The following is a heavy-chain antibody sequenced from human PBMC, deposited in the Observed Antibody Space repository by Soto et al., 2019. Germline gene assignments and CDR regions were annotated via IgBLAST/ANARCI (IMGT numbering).Heavy chain of an antibody. Sequence: AAVKVSCKVSGYTLTELSMHWVRQAPGKGLEWMGGFDPEDGETIYAQKFQGRVTMTEDTSTDTAYMELSSLRSEDTAVYYCAKEPLRSYFPPHWGQGNLVTVSS. CDR2: FDPEDGET. CDR3: AKEPLRSYFPPH. D-gene: IGHD1-26*01. V-gene: IGHV1-24*01. CDR1: GYTLTELS. J-gene: IGHJ4*02.